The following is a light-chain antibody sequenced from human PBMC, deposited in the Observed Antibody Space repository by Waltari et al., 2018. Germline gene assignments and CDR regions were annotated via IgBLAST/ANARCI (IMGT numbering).Light chain of an antibody. CDR2: EDD. CDR3: QTWDRKSLV. V-gene: IGLV3-1*01. CDR1: NLGDEP. J-gene: IGLJ3*02. Sequence: SYDLTQPTSVSVSPGQTGSISCSGDNLGDEPACWYQKKAGQSPILVIFEDDKRPSGIPERFSGSKSGNTATLTISGAQSSDEADYYCQTWDRKSLVFGGGTKLTVL.